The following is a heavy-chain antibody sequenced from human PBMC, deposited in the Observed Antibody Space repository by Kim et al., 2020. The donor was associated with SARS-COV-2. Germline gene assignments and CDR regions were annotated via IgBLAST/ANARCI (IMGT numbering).Heavy chain of an antibody. J-gene: IGHJ6*02. CDR3: ARWHYYYYYGMDV. CDR2: INHSGST. CDR1: GGSFSGYY. V-gene: IGHV4-34*01. Sequence: SETLSLTCAAYGGSFSGYYWSWIRQPPGKGLEWIGEINHSGSTNYNPSLKSRVTISVDTSKNQFSLKLSSVTAADTAVYYCARWHYYYYYGMDVWGQGTTVTVSS. D-gene: IGHD5-12*01.